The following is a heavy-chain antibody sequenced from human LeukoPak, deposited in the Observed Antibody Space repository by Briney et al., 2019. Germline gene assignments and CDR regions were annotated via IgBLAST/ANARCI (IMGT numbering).Heavy chain of an antibody. CDR1: GGSISSSTYY. Sequence: SETLSLTCTVSGGSISSSTYYWGWIRQPPGKGLEWIGSMYYSGSTYYNSSLKSRVTMFVDTSKNQFSLKLISVTAADTAVYYCARESLYGDYDPGAIDYWGQGTLVTVSS. J-gene: IGHJ4*02. CDR3: ARESLYGDYDPGAIDY. CDR2: MYYSGST. V-gene: IGHV4-39*02. D-gene: IGHD4-17*01.